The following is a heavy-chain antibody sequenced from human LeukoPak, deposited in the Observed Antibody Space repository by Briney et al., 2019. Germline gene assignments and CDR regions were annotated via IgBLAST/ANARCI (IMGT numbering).Heavy chain of an antibody. J-gene: IGHJ4*02. V-gene: IGHV4-30-4*07. CDR3: ARVNTAGGRAFDY. Sequence: PSQTLSLTCAVSGGSISSGGYSWGWIRQPPGKGLEWIGYIYYSGSTYYNPSLKSRVTISVDTSKNQFSLKLSSVTAADTAVYYCARVNTAGGRAFDYWGQGTLVTVSS. D-gene: IGHD3-10*01. CDR2: IYYSGST. CDR1: GGSISSGGYS.